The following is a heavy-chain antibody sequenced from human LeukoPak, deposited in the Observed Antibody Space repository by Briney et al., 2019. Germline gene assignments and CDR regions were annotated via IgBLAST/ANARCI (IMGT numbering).Heavy chain of an antibody. J-gene: IGHJ4*02. V-gene: IGHV3-7*01. Sequence: ETLSLTCAVSGGSISSSNWWSWFRQAPGKGLEWVGNIKTDGGEKYYVDSVRGRFTISRDNAKNSLYLQMNSLRAEDTAVYYCARDYVWGSPESDYWGQGTLVTVSS. D-gene: IGHD7-27*01. CDR1: GGSISSSNW. CDR2: IKTDGGEK. CDR3: ARDYVWGSPESDY.